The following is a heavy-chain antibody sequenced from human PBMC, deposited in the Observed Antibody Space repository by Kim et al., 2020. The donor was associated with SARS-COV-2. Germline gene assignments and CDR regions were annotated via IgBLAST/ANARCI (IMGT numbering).Heavy chain of an antibody. Sequence: ASVKVSCKASGYTFTSYAMHWVRQAPGQRLEWMGWINAGNGNTKYSQKFQGRVTITRDTSASTAYMELSSLRSEDTAVYYCARFFGQYCSGGSCYSVNYYGMDVWGQGTTVTVSS. J-gene: IGHJ6*02. CDR3: ARFFGQYCSGGSCYSVNYYGMDV. D-gene: IGHD2-15*01. V-gene: IGHV1-3*01. CDR1: GYTFTSYA. CDR2: INAGNGNT.